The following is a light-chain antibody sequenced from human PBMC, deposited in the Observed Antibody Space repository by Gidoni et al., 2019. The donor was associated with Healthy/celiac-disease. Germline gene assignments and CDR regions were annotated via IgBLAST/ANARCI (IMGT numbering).Light chain of an antibody. V-gene: IGKV1-5*03. J-gene: IGKJ2*01. Sequence: DIQMTQSPSTLSQSVGDRVTIPCRASQSISSWLAWYQQKPGKAPKLLIYTASSLESGVPSRFSGSGSGTEFTLTISSLQPDDFATYYCQQYNSSPYTFGQGTKLEIK. CDR1: QSISSW. CDR3: QQYNSSPYT. CDR2: TAS.